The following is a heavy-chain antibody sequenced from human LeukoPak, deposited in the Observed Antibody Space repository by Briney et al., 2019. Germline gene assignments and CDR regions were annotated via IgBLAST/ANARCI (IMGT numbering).Heavy chain of an antibody. Sequence: SVKVSCKASGGTFSSYAISWVRQAPGQGLEWMGGIIPIFGTANYAQKFQGRLTITTDKSTSTAYMELSSLRSEDTAVYYCASDTGYSSGWYGNNWFDPWGQGTLVTVSS. CDR1: GGTFSSYA. J-gene: IGHJ5*02. V-gene: IGHV1-69*05. CDR3: ASDTGYSSGWYGNNWFDP. D-gene: IGHD6-19*01. CDR2: IIPIFGTA.